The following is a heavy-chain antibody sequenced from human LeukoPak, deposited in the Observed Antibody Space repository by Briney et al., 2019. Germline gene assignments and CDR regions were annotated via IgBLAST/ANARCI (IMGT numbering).Heavy chain of an antibody. CDR1: GGSISSHY. CDR2: MYDTVNT. J-gene: IGHJ4*02. V-gene: IGHV4-59*11. CDR3: ATIKRGHPYGYFDF. Sequence: PSETLSLTCTVSGGSISSHYWSWVRQPPGKGLEWIGYMYDTVNTKDNPSLTSRLTLSADTSKNQFSLRLGSVTAADTAVYYCATIKRGHPYGYFDFWGQGILVTVSS. D-gene: IGHD5-18*01.